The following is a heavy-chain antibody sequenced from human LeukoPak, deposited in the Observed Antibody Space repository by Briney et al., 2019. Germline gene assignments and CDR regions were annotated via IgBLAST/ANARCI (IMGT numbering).Heavy chain of an antibody. D-gene: IGHD6-19*01. V-gene: IGHV3-74*01. J-gene: IGHJ4*02. CDR2: VRLNGSTT. CDR3: ARGRGSGASDF. Sequence: GGSLRLSCGASGFTFSSYWMHWVRQAPGKGLVWVSRVRLNGSTTTYADSVKGRFTISRDNAKNTLYLQMNSLRAGDTAVYYCARGRGSGASDFWGQGTLVSVSS. CDR1: GFTFSSYW.